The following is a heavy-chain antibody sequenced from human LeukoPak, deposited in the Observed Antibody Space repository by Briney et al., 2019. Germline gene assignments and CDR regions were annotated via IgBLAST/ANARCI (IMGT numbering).Heavy chain of an antibody. J-gene: IGHJ6*03. CDR2: IYYCGST. V-gene: IGHV4-39*01. D-gene: IGHD1-26*01. CDR3: ARVVGADDYYYYYMDV. Sequence: PSETLPLTRPVSGGSIRSSSYYWGWIRQPPGKGLEGIGSIYYCGSTYYNPSLKSRVTISVVTSKNQFSLKLSSVTAANTAVYYCARVVGADDYYYYYMDVWGKGTTVTVSS. CDR1: GGSIRSSSYY.